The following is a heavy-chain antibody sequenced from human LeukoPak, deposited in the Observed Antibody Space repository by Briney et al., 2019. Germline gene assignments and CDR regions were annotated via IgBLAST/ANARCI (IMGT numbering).Heavy chain of an antibody. Sequence: GASVKVSCKASGYTFTSYGISWVRQAPGQGLEWMGWISAYNGNTNYAQKLQGRVTMTTDTSTSTAYMELRSLRSDDTAVYYCARDEYDFWSGHSGELYWGQGTLVTVSS. CDR3: ARDEYDFWSGHSGELY. CDR2: ISAYNGNT. J-gene: IGHJ4*02. D-gene: IGHD3-3*01. CDR1: GYTFTSYG. V-gene: IGHV1-18*01.